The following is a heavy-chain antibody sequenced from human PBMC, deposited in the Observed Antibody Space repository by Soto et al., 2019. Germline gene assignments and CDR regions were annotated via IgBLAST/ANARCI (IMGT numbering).Heavy chain of an antibody. CDR1: GGSVSGHY. Sequence: QVQLQQWGAGLLKPSETLSLNCTVQGGSVSGHYWCWIRQSPGKGLEWIGEINHSGSTNYNPSLTSRVTISVDASRNQFCLKVRSVTAAATAVYYCARDRGYQVISWTSYYYDLDVWGQGATVTVSS. CDR2: INHSGST. V-gene: IGHV4-34*01. D-gene: IGHD6-25*01. J-gene: IGHJ6*02. CDR3: ARDRGYQVISWTSYYYDLDV.